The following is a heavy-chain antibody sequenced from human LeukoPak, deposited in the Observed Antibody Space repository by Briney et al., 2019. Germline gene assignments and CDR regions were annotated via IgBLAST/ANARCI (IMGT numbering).Heavy chain of an antibody. J-gene: IGHJ3*02. CDR1: GYTLTSYY. V-gene: IGHV1-46*01. D-gene: IGHD3-10*01. Sequence: VASVKVSCKASGYTLTSYYMHWVRQAPGQGLEWMGIINPSGGSTSCAQKFQGRVTMTRDTSTSTVYMELSSLRSEDTAVYYCARIGGYGSGSYYSNADAFDIWGQGTMVTVSS. CDR2: INPSGGST. CDR3: ARIGGYGSGSYYSNADAFDI.